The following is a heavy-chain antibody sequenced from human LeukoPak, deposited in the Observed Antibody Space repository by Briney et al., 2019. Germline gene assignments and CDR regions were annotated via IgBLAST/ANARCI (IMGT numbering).Heavy chain of an antibody. D-gene: IGHD3-10*01. CDR2: IYYSGST. CDR3: ARKRYYYGSGSYSQRFDP. J-gene: IGHJ5*02. Sequence: EASETLSLTCTVSGDSISSTNYYWGWIRQPPGKGLEWIGSIYYSGSTYYNPSLKSRVTISVDTSKNQFSLKLSSVTAADTAVYYCARKRYYYGSGSYSQRFDPWGQGTLVTVSS. V-gene: IGHV4-39*07. CDR1: GDSISSTNYY.